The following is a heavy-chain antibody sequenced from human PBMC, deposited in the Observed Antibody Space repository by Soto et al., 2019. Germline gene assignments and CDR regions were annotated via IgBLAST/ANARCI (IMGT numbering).Heavy chain of an antibody. CDR3: ARERLKDSSGCHAFDI. Sequence: EVQLVESGGGLVQPGGSLRLSCAASGFTFSSYSMNWVRQAPGKGLEWVSYISSSSSTRYYADSVKGRFTISRDNARNSLYLQMNSLRAEDTAVYHCARERLKDSSGCHAFDIWGQGTMVTVSS. CDR1: GFTFSSYS. V-gene: IGHV3-48*01. J-gene: IGHJ3*02. CDR2: ISSSSSTR. D-gene: IGHD3-22*01.